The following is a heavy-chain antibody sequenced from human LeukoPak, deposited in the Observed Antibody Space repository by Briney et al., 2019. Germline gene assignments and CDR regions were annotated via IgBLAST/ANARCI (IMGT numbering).Heavy chain of an antibody. CDR3: ARDSRAYYDSSGYLYYFDY. J-gene: IGHJ4*02. CDR1: GYTFTSYA. Sequence: ASVKVSCKASGYTFTSYAMHWVRQAPGQRLERMGWINAGNGNTKYSQKLQGRVTMTTDTSTSTAYMELRSLRSDDTAVYYCARDSRAYYDSSGYLYYFDYWGQGTLVTVSS. V-gene: IGHV1-3*01. CDR2: INAGNGNT. D-gene: IGHD3-22*01.